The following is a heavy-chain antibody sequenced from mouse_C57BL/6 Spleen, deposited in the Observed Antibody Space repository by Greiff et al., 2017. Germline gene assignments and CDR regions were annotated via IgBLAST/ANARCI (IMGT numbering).Heavy chain of an antibody. D-gene: IGHD4-1*02. V-gene: IGHV8-12*01. J-gene: IGHJ1*03. CDR3: ASNWDGYFDV. CDR1: GFSLSTSGMG. CDR2: IYWDDDK. Sequence: QVTLKVCGPGILQSSQTLSLTCSFSGFSLSTSGMGVSWIRQPSGKGLEWLAHIYWDDDKRYNPSLKSRLTISKDTSRNQVFLKITSVDTADTATYYCASNWDGYFDVWGTGTTVTVSS.